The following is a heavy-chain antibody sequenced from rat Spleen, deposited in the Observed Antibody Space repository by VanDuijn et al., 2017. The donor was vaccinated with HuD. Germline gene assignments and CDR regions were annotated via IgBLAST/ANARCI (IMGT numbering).Heavy chain of an antibody. V-gene: IGHV3-1*01. Sequence: EVQLQESGPGLVKPSQSLSLTCSVTGYSITSNYWGWIRKFPGNKMEWMGYISYSGSTSYNPSLKSRISITRDTSKNQFFLQLNSVTTEDTATYYCARYGTMGTLAYWGQGTLVTVSS. CDR3: ARYGTMGTLAY. CDR2: ISYSGST. J-gene: IGHJ3*01. CDR1: GYSITSNY. D-gene: IGHD1-7*01.